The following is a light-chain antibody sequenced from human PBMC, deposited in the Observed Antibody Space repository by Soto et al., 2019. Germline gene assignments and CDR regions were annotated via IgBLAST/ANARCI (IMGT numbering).Light chain of an antibody. CDR1: ESISPTF. CDR3: HQYESSWT. Sequence: EIVLTQSTGTLSLSPGERATLSCRASESISPTFLAWYQHKPGHAPRVLIYGASRRATGIPERFSGSGSGSDFTLTISRLEPEHFAVYYCHQYESSWTFGQGTKVEMK. J-gene: IGKJ1*01. CDR2: GAS. V-gene: IGKV3-20*01.